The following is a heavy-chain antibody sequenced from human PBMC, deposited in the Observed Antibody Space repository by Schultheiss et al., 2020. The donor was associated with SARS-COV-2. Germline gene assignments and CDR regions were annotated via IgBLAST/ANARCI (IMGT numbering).Heavy chain of an antibody. CDR3: ARGAVYSRNYYYGMDV. J-gene: IGHJ6*02. Sequence: SETLSLTCTVSGGSISSYYWSWIRQPAGKGLEWIGRIYTSGSTNYNPSLKSRVTMSVDTSKNQFSLKLSSVTAADTAVYYCARGAVYSRNYYYGMDVWGQGTTVTVSS. CDR1: GGSISSYY. V-gene: IGHV4-4*07. D-gene: IGHD5-18*01. CDR2: IYTSGST.